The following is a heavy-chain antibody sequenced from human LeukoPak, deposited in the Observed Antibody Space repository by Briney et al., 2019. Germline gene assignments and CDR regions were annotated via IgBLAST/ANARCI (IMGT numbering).Heavy chain of an antibody. CDR1: GGSISSGGYY. CDR2: TYHSGST. J-gene: IGHJ5*02. V-gene: IGHV4-30-2*01. D-gene: IGHD6-13*01. Sequence: PSETLSLTCTVSGGSISSGGYYWSWIRQPPGKGLEWIGYTYHSGSTYYNPSLKSRVTISVDRSKNQFSLKLSSVTAADTAVYYCARDALEPEQNSWYLPHNWFDPWGQGTLVTVSS. CDR3: ARDALEPEQNSWYLPHNWFDP.